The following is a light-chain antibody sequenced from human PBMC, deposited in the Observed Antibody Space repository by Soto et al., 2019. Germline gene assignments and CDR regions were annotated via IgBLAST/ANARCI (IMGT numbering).Light chain of an antibody. V-gene: IGLV1-40*01. Sequence: QPVLTQPPSVSGAPGQRVTISCTGSGSNIGAGYDVHWYLQLPGRAPKLIIFANNNRPSGVPDRFSGSKSGTSASLAITGLQAEDEADYYCQSYDMSLSGVVFGGGTKLTVL. CDR3: QSYDMSLSGVV. CDR1: GSNIGAGYD. J-gene: IGLJ2*01. CDR2: ANN.